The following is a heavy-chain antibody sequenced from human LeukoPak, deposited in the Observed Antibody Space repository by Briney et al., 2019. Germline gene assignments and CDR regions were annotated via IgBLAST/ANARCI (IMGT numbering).Heavy chain of an antibody. D-gene: IGHD3-10*01. J-gene: IGHJ4*02. CDR3: ARAPLYYFDY. V-gene: IGHV3-53*01. CDR1: GFTVSSSY. CDR2: IYSGGST. Sequence: GGSLRLSCAASGFTVSSSYMSWVRQAPGTGLEWVSVIYSGGSTYYADSVKGRFTISRDNSKNTLYLQMNSLRAEDTAVYYCARAPLYYFDYWGQGTLVTVSS.